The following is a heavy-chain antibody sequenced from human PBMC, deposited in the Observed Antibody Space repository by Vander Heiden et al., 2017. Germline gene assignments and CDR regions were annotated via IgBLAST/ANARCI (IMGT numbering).Heavy chain of an antibody. CDR3: AKDRGRYNWNRPDTDY. V-gene: IGHV3-9*01. CDR1: GFTFDDYA. CDR2: ISWNSGSI. J-gene: IGHJ4*02. Sequence: EAQLVESGGGLVQPGRSLRLSCAASGFTFDDYAMHWVRQAPGKGLEWVSGISWNSGSIGYADSVKGRFTISRDNAKNSLYLQMNSLRAEDTALYYCAKDRGRYNWNRPDTDYWGQGTLVTVSS. D-gene: IGHD1-20*01.